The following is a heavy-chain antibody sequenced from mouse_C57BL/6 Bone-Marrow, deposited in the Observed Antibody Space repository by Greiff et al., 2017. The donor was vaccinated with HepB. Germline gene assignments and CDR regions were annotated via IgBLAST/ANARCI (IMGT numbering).Heavy chain of an antibody. CDR3: ARHSNYWYFDV. V-gene: IGHV1-20*01. Sequence: EVQLQESGPELVKPGDSVKISCKASGYSFTGYFMNWVMQSHGKSLEWIGRINPYNGDTFYNQKFKGKATLTVDKSSSTAHMELRSLTSEDSAVYYCARHSNYWYFDVWGTGTTVTVSS. CDR2: INPYNGDT. CDR1: GYSFTGYF. D-gene: IGHD2-5*01. J-gene: IGHJ1*03.